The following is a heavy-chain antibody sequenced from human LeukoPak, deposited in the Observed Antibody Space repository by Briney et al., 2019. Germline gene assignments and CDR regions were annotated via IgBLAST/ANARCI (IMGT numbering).Heavy chain of an antibody. CDR1: GFTFSSYE. CDR3: VKPYYYSSGSLN. CDR2: ISSSVSTI. D-gene: IGHD3-10*01. V-gene: IGHV3-48*03. J-gene: IGHJ1*01. Sequence: GGSLRLSCAASGFTFSSYEMNWVRQAPGKGLEWVSYISSSVSTIYYADSVKGRFTISRDNAKNSLYLQMNGLRAEDAAMYYCVKPYYYSSGSLNWGQGTLVTVSS.